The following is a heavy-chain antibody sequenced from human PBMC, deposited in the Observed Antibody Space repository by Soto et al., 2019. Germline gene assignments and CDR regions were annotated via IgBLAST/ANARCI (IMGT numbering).Heavy chain of an antibody. CDR2: IWYVGSNK. CDR1: GFTFSSYG. J-gene: IGHJ4*02. Sequence: PGGSLRLSCAASGFTFSSYGMHWVRQAPGKGLEWVAVIWYVGSNKYYADSVKGRFTISRDNSKNTLYLQMNSLRAEDTAVYYCAAQSFDYWGQGTLVTVSS. V-gene: IGHV3-33*01. CDR3: AAQSFDY.